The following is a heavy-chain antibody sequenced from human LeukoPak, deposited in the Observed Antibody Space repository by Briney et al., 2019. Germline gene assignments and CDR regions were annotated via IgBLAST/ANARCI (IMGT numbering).Heavy chain of an antibody. V-gene: IGHV4-4*07. CDR2: IYTSGST. J-gene: IGHJ2*01. Sequence: SETLSLTCTVSGGSISSYYWSWIRQPAGKGLEWIGRIYTSGSTNYNPSLKSRVTMSVDTSKNQFSLKLSSVTAADTAVYYCARVHLTYYYDSSGSSAWYSDLWGRGTLVTVSS. CDR1: GGSISSYY. CDR3: ARVHLTYYYDSSGSSAWYSDL. D-gene: IGHD3-22*01.